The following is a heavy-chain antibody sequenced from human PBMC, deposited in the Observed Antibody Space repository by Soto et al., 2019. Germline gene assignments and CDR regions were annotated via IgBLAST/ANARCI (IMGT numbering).Heavy chain of an antibody. CDR1: GFSLSTSRVG. CDR3: AHTSGAGNSACFDY. CDR2: IYWDDDK. Sequence: QITLKESGPTLVKPTQTLTLTCTFSGFSLSTSRVGVGWIRQPPGKALEWLALIYWDDDKRYSPSLKSRLTLTKDTSKHQVDLTMTNTDPVDTATYYCAHTSGAGNSACFDYWCQGTLVTVSS. D-gene: IGHD6-13*01. J-gene: IGHJ4*02. V-gene: IGHV2-5*02.